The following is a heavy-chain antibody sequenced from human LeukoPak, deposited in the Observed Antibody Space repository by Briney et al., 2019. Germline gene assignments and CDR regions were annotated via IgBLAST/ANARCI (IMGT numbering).Heavy chain of an antibody. V-gene: IGHV4-39*01. CDR3: ARHVICVNSITEGIDY. D-gene: IGHD2-21*01. CDR2: IYYSGST. CDR1: GGSISSSSYY. Sequence: SETLSLTCTVSGGSISSSSYYWGWIRQPPGKGLEWSGSIYYSGSTYYNPSLKSRVTISVDTSKNQFSLKLGSVTAADTAVYYRARHVICVNSITEGIDYRGQGTLVTVSS. J-gene: IGHJ4*02.